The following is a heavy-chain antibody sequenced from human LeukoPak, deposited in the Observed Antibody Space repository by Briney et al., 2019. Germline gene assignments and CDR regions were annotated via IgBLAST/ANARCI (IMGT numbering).Heavy chain of an antibody. CDR3: ARAWDTENIVSHNWFDP. Sequence: PSETLSLTCAVYGGSFSGYYWSWIRQPPGKGLEWIGEINHSGSTNYNPSLKSRVTISVDTSKHQFSLKLSSVTAADTAVYYWARAWDTENIVSHNWFDPWGQGTLVTVSS. D-gene: IGHD5-12*01. V-gene: IGHV4-34*01. J-gene: IGHJ5*02. CDR1: GGSFSGYY. CDR2: INHSGST.